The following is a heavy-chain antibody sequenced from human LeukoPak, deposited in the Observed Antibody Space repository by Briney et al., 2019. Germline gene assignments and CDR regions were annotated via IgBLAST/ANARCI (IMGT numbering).Heavy chain of an antibody. CDR1: GGSISSRSYY. CDR3: ANGWGYGGPFDY. V-gene: IGHV4-39*01. D-gene: IGHD5-18*01. CDR2: IYYSGST. J-gene: IGHJ4*02. Sequence: SETLSLTCTVSGGSISSRSYYWGWIRQPPGKGLEWIESIYYSGSTYYNPSLKSRVTISVDTSKNQFSLKLSSVTAADTSVYYCANGWGYGGPFDYWGQGTLVTVSS.